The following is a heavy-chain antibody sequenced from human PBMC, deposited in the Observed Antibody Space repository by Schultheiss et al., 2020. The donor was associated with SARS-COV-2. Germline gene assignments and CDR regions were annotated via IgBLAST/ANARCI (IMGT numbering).Heavy chain of an antibody. CDR2: INHSGST. V-gene: IGHV4-34*01. D-gene: IGHD5-18*01. CDR3: ARLSLRGYSYGFFDY. CDR1: GGSFSGYY. Sequence: SETLSLTCAVYGGSFSGYYWSWIRQPPGKGLEWIGEINHSGSTNYNPSLKSRVTISVDTSKNQFSLKLSSVTAADTAVYYCARLSLRGYSYGFFDYWGQGTLVTVSS. J-gene: IGHJ4*02.